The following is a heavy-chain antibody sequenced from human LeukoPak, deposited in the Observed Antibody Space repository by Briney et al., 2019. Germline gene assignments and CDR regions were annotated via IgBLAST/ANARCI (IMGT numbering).Heavy chain of an antibody. Sequence: GGSLRLSCAASGFTFSSYGMHWVRQAPGKGLGWVAVIWYDGSNKYYADSVKGRFTISRDNSKNTLYLQMNSLRAEDTAVYYCARDLVAAGGRDYWGQGTLVTVSS. J-gene: IGHJ4*02. CDR2: IWYDGSNK. V-gene: IGHV3-33*01. D-gene: IGHD2-15*01. CDR1: GFTFSSYG. CDR3: ARDLVAAGGRDY.